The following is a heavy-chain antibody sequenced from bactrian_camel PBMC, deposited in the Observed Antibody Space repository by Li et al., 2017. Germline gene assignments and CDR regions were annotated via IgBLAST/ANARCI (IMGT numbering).Heavy chain of an antibody. CDR3: TAGWGHCDLQTDFIY. Sequence: VQLVESGGGSVQAGGSLRLSCAASIETIRRPCMAWSRQAPGKEREVVASIDGDGRSTYAESVKGRFTISEDNVKKTLILDIRGLKDDDTAMYYCTAGWGHCDLQTDFIYWGQGTQVTVS. CDR2: IDGDGRS. CDR1: IETIRRPC. D-gene: IGHD1*01. V-gene: IGHV3S55*01. J-gene: IGHJ6*01.